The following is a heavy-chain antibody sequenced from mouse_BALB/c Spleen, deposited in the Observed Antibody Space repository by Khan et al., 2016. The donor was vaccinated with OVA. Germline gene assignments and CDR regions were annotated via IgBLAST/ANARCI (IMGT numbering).Heavy chain of an antibody. CDR2: INPSTGYT. CDR3: ANHGSSSAWFTY. Sequence: QVQLQQSGAELAKPGASVKMSCKASGYTFTSYWMHWVKQRPGQGLEWIGYINPSTGYTEYNQKFKDKATLTADKSSSTAYMQLSSLTSVDSAVYYCANHGSSSAWFTYWGQGTLVTVSA. V-gene: IGHV1-7*01. CDR1: GYTFTSYW. J-gene: IGHJ3*01. D-gene: IGHD1-1*01.